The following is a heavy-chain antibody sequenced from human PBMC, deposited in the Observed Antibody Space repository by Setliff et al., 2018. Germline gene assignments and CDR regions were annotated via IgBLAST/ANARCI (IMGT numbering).Heavy chain of an antibody. D-gene: IGHD1-1*01. CDR2: ISPYDGQT. J-gene: IGHJ4*02. Sequence: ASVKVSCKASGYTFTSYGISWVRQAPGQGLEWMGWISPYDGQTSFAQKFQGRVTMTTDTSTSTAYMELRSLRSDDTALYYYVRGTEGYYWGQGTLVTVSS. CDR1: GYTFTSYG. V-gene: IGHV1-18*01. CDR3: VRGTEGYY.